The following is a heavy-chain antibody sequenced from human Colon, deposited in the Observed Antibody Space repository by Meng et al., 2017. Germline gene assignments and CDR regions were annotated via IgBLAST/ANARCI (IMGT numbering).Heavy chain of an antibody. V-gene: IGHV4-4*07. CDR3: ARASTITGRAFDV. J-gene: IGHJ3*01. D-gene: IGHD5-24*01. CDR2: ISTSWST. CDR1: GGSLNTYY. Sequence: SETLSLTCTVSGGSLNTYYWSWVRQPADKGLEWIGRISTSWSTKYTPSLESRVTMSVDTSKNILSLKLNSVTAADTAVYYCARASTITGRAFDVWGQGTMVTVSS.